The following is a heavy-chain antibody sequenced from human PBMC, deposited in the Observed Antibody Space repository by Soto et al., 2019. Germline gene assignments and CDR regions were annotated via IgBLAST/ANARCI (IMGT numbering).Heavy chain of an antibody. CDR3: ARGHAGYCSGGSCYLTNDAFDI. CDR2: IYYSGST. CDR1: GGSISSGGYY. V-gene: IGHV4-31*03. D-gene: IGHD2-15*01. J-gene: IGHJ3*02. Sequence: QVQLQESGPGLVKPSQTLSLTCTVSGGSISSGGYYWSWIRQHPGKGLEWIGYIYYSGSTYYNPSLKSRVTISVDTSKNQFSLKLSSVTAADTAVYYCARGHAGYCSGGSCYLTNDAFDIWGQGTMVTVSS.